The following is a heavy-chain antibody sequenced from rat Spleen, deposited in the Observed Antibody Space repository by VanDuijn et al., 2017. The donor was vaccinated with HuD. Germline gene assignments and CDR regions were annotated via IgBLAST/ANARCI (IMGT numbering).Heavy chain of an antibody. CDR1: GFTFSDYY. CDR2: ISPSGGST. CDR3: TSYYSGDFDY. D-gene: IGHD1-1*01. Sequence: EVQLVESGGGLVQPGRSLKLSCAASGFTFSDYYMAWVRQAPTKGLEWVASISPSGGSTYYRDSVKGRFTISRDNAKSTLYLQMNSLRSEDTATYYCTSYYSGDFDYWGQGVMVTVSS. V-gene: IGHV5-27*01. J-gene: IGHJ2*01.